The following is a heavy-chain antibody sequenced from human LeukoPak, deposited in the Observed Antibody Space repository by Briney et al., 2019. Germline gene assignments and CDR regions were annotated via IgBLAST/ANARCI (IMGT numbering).Heavy chain of an antibody. J-gene: IGHJ4*02. D-gene: IGHD3-16*01. V-gene: IGHV3-72*01. Sequence: PGGSLRLSCAASGFTFSDHYMDWVRQAPGKGLEWVGRTRNKANSYTTEYAASVKGRFTISRDDSKNSLYLQMNSLKTEDTAVYYCARVNQRLGESLDYWGQGTLVTVSS. CDR1: GFTFSDHY. CDR3: ARVNQRLGESLDY. CDR2: TRNKANSYTT.